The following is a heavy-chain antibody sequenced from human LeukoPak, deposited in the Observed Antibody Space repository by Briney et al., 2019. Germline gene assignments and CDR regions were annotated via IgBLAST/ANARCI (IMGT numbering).Heavy chain of an antibody. CDR3: TRGKPETVFDS. Sequence: SETLSLTCTVYGGSFSGYCWSWIRQPPGKGLEWIGEINHNGGTNYNPSLKSRVTISVETSKKQFSLNLTSVTAADTAVYYCTRGKPETVFDSWGEGTLVTVSS. CDR1: GGSFSGYC. CDR2: INHNGGT. J-gene: IGHJ4*02. D-gene: IGHD2-21*02. V-gene: IGHV4-34*01.